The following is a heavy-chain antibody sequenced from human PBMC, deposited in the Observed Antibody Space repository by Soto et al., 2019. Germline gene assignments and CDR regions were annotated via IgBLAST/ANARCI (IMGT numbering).Heavy chain of an antibody. CDR2: INAGNGNT. V-gene: IGHV1-3*01. CDR3: ARDLGGWPDY. J-gene: IGHJ4*02. CDR1: GYSFTTYT. D-gene: IGHD2-15*01. Sequence: ASVKVSCRASGYSFTTYTMHWVRQAPGQRLEWMGWINAGNGNTKYSQKFQGRVTITRDTSASTAYMELSSLRSEDTAVYYCARDLGGWPDYWGQGTLVTVSS.